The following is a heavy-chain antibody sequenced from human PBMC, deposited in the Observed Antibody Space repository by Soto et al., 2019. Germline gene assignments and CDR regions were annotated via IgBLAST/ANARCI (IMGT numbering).Heavy chain of an antibody. V-gene: IGHV3-30*18. CDR3: AKDSYGMDV. Sequence: PGGSLRLSCAASGLTLTSSAVAWVRQAPGKGLEWVAVISYHGSNKYYADSVKGRFTISRDNSKNTLYLQMNSLRAEDTAVYYCAKDSYGMDVWGQGTTVTVSS. CDR1: GLTLTSSA. J-gene: IGHJ6*02. CDR2: ISYHGSNK.